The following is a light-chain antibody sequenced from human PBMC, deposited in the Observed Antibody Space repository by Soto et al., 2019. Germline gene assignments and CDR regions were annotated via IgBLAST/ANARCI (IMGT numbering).Light chain of an antibody. CDR2: GAS. V-gene: IGKV3-20*01. J-gene: IGKJ2*01. CDR1: QSVSSSY. CDR3: QQYGSSYT. Sequence: IVLTQSPGTLSLSPGERATLSCRASQSVSSSYLAWLQQKPGQAPRLLIYGASSRATGIPDSFSGSGSGTDFTLAISRLEPEDFAVYYCQQYGSSYTFGQGTKLEIK.